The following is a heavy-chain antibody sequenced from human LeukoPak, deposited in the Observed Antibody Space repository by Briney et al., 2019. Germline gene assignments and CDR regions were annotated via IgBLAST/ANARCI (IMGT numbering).Heavy chain of an antibody. CDR2: IYYSGST. J-gene: IGHJ4*02. Sequence: SETLSLTCTVSGDSISSGDYYWSWIRQPPGKGLEWIGYIYYSGSTYYNPSLKSRVTISVDTSKNQFSLKLSSVTAADTAVYYCARDPGDRFDYWGQGTLVTVSS. V-gene: IGHV4-30-4*01. CDR3: ARDPGDRFDY. D-gene: IGHD4-17*01. CDR1: GDSISSGDYY.